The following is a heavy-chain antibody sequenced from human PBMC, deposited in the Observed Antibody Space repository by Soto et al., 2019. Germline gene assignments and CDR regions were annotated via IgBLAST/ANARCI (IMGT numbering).Heavy chain of an antibody. CDR1: GGSVSAYY. D-gene: IGHD2-15*01. Sequence: QVQLQESGPGLVRPSETVSLTCTVSGGSVSAYYWTWIRQPPGKGLEWIGYIHYSGTPNYSPSLKNRGTISVDLSQNQLSLQLNSVTAADTVVYYCASGGWELLVPLFYWGQGALVTVSS. CDR3: ASGGWELLVPLFY. J-gene: IGHJ4*02. V-gene: IGHV4-59*02. CDR2: IHYSGTP.